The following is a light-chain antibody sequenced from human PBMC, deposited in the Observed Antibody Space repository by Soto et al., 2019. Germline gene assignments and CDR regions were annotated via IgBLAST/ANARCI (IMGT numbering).Light chain of an antibody. Sequence: QSALTQPASVSGSPGQSITISCSGNSTDVGRFDLVSWYQQHPGKAPKLMIFEGSKRASGISNRFSGYTSGNTASLTISGLQAEDESDYFCCSYVASSTLVFGGGTKLTVL. V-gene: IGLV2-23*01. CDR1: STDVGRFDL. CDR2: EGS. J-gene: IGLJ3*02. CDR3: CSYVASSTLV.